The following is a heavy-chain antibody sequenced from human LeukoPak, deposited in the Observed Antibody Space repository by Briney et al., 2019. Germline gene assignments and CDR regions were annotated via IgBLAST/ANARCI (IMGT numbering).Heavy chain of an antibody. CDR1: GGSISSYY. V-gene: IGHV4-59*01. CDR3: ARGFGVPAAIGGGFDP. J-gene: IGHJ5*02. Sequence: SETLSLTCTVSGGSISSYYWSWIRQPPGKGLEWIGYIYYSGSTNYNPSLKSRVTISVDTSKNQFSLKLSSVTAADTAVYYCARGFGVPAAIGGGFDPWGQGTLVTVYS. D-gene: IGHD2-2*01. CDR2: IYYSGST.